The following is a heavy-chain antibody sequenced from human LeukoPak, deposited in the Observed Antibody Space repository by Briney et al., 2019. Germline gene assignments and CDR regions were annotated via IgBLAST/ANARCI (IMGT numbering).Heavy chain of an antibody. D-gene: IGHD2-2*01. CDR3: ARDWLDCSSTSCHVVYYYYYMDV. Sequence: PSETLSLTCTVSGGSISSSSYYWSWIRQPAGKGLEWIGRIYTSGSTNYNPSLKSRVTMSVDTSKNQFSLKLSSVTAADTAVYYCARDWLDCSSTSCHVVYYYYYMDVWGKGTTVTISS. CDR2: IYTSGST. J-gene: IGHJ6*03. V-gene: IGHV4-61*02. CDR1: GGSISSSSYY.